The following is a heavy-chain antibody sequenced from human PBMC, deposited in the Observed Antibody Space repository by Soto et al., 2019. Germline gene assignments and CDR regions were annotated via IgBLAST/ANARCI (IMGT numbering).Heavy chain of an antibody. CDR2: INYNGGTT. CDR3: VTWGGIEARNLDH. J-gene: IGHJ4*02. CDR1: GFPFSNHA. Sequence: WGSLRLSCSASGFPFSNHAMHWVRQAPGKGLEYVSAINYNGGTTYYVDSVKGRFTISRDNSKNTLYLQMSSLKVEDTAMYHCVTWGGIEARNLDHWGQGTLVTVSS. V-gene: IGHV3-64D*06. D-gene: IGHD6-6*01.